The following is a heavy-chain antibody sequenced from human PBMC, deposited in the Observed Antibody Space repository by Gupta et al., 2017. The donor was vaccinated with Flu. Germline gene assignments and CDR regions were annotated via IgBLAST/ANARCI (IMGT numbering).Heavy chain of an antibody. CDR1: GGSISSGSYY. CDR2: IYTSGST. CDR3: ARIGARGWINWFDP. D-gene: IGHD6-19*01. J-gene: IGHJ5*02. Sequence: QVQLQESGPGLVKPSQTLSLTCTVSGGSISSGSYYWSWIRQPAGKGLEWIGRIYTSGSTNYNPSLKSRVTISVDTSKNQFSLKLSSVTAADTAVYYCARIGARGWINWFDPWGQGTLVTVSS. V-gene: IGHV4-61*02.